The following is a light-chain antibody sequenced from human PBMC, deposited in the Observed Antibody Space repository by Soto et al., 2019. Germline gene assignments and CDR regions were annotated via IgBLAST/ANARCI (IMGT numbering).Light chain of an antibody. Sequence: EIEMTQSPATLSVSPGERATLSCRASQSVSSNLAWYQQKPGQAPGLLIYGASTRATGIPARFSGSGSGTEFTLTISSLQSEDFAFYYCQQYNNWTPYTFGQGTKLEIK. J-gene: IGKJ2*01. V-gene: IGKV3-15*01. CDR1: QSVSSN. CDR2: GAS. CDR3: QQYNNWTPYT.